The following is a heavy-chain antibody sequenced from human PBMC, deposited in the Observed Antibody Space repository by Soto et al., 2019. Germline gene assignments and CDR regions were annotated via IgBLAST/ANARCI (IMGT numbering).Heavy chain of an antibody. CDR3: ARDRCDSSGWYCGGASTKYKWFDP. CDR2: IYTSGST. J-gene: IGHJ5*02. Sequence: SETLSLTCTVSGGSISSYYWSWIRQPAGKGLEWIGRIYTSGSTNYNPSLKSRVTMSVDTSKNQFSLKLSSVTAADTAVYYCARDRCDSSGWYCGGASTKYKWFDPWGQGTLVTVSS. CDR1: GGSISSYY. V-gene: IGHV4-4*07. D-gene: IGHD6-19*01.